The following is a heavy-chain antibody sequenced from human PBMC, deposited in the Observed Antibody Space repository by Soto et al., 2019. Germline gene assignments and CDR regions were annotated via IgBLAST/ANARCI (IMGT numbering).Heavy chain of an antibody. CDR2: INSNTGDT. V-gene: IGHV1-2*05. CDR3: ASTLGGAEYLHF. J-gene: IGHJ1*01. Sequence: QVQLVQSGAEVKKPGASVTVSCQASGYTFTGYYIYWVRQAPGKGLEWMGRINSNTGDTRYAQRFQGKVTMTSDTSINTAYMELRSLKSNYTDVYYCASTLGGAEYLHFWCQGTLVTVSS. D-gene: IGHD2-15*01. CDR1: GYTFTGYY.